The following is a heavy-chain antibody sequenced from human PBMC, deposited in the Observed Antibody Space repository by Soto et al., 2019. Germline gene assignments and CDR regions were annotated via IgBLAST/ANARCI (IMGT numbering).Heavy chain of an antibody. CDR2: VSPSGNT. CDR1: GDSISGGYY. V-gene: IGHV4-31*01. Sequence: QVQLQESGPGLVKPSQTLSLTCTVSGDSISGGYYWSWIRQHPGKGLEWIGYVSPSGNTYYNPSLNSLSSISLDTSKNHFSLEVSSVTAADTAVYYCARVRGSYGMDVWGQGTTVTVSS. CDR3: ARVRGSYGMDV. J-gene: IGHJ6*02.